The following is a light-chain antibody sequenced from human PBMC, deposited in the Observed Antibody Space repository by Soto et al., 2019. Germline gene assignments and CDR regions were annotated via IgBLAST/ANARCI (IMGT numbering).Light chain of an antibody. Sequence: QSVLTQPPSVSAAPGQTVTFSCSGSKSNIGNYHVSWYQQFPGTAPKLLIYYDNKRPSAIPDRFSGAKSGTSATLGITGLQTGDEADYYCGTWDSSLSTGVFGGGTKVTVL. CDR1: KSNIGNYH. V-gene: IGLV1-51*01. J-gene: IGLJ2*01. CDR3: GTWDSSLSTGV. CDR2: YDN.